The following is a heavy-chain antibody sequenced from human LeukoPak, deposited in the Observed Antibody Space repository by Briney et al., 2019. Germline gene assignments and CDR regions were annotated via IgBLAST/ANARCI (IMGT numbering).Heavy chain of an antibody. V-gene: IGHV1-69*05. CDR3: ASKAGYCSSTSCYPQHYYYYMDV. Sequence: ASVKVSCKASGYTFTSYGISWVRQAPGQGLEWMGGIIPIFGTANYAQKFQGRVTITTDEPTSTAYMELSSLRSEDTAVYYCASKAGYCSSTSCYPQHYYYYMDVWGKGTTVTVSS. CDR1: GYTFTSYG. CDR2: IIPIFGTA. J-gene: IGHJ6*03. D-gene: IGHD2-2*01.